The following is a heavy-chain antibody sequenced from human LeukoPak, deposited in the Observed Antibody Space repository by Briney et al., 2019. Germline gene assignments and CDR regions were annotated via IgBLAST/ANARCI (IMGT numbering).Heavy chain of an antibody. J-gene: IGHJ4*02. CDR1: GLTFNSHS. CDR2: VSTNGDVT. D-gene: IGHD3-10*01. V-gene: IGHV3-23*01. Sequence: GGSLRLSCVASGLTFNSHSMGWVRQAPGMGLEWVSVVSTNGDVTFYADSAKGRFTTSRDNSKNTLFLQMNSLRAEDTAVYYCAKLSLSGRSQSADYWGQGTLVTVSS. CDR3: AKLSLSGRSQSADY.